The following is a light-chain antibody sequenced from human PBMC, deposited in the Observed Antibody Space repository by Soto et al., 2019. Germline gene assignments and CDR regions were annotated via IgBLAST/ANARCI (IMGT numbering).Light chain of an antibody. CDR1: QSVSGN. J-gene: IGKJ5*01. CDR3: QQSNTWPPIT. CDR2: GAS. Sequence: EIVMTQSPATLSVSPGERATLSCRASQSVSGNLAWYQPKPGQAPRLLIYGASTRATGIPARFSASGSGTEFTLTISGLQSEDFAVYYCQQSNTWPPITFGQGTRLEIK. V-gene: IGKV3-15*01.